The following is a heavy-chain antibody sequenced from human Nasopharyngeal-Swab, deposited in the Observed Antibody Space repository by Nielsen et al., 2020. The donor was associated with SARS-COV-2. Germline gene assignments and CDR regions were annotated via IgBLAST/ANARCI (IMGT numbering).Heavy chain of an antibody. V-gene: IGHV3-23*01. CDR3: ARPLSRDSTWTTEANWFDP. CDR2: ITGNGDTT. Sequence: GGSLRLSCAASGFTFSSYSMSWLRQAPGTGLDWFSTITGNGDTTYYADSVKGRFTISRDNSENTVYLQMNSLRAEDTALYHCARPLSRDSTWTTEANWFDPWGQGTLVTVSS. D-gene: IGHD6-13*01. CDR1: GFTFSSYS. J-gene: IGHJ5*02.